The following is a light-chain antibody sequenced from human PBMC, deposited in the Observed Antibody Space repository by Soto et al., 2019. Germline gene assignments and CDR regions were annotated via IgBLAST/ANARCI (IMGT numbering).Light chain of an antibody. Sequence: QSVLTQPASVSGSPGQSITISCTGTSSDVGGYNYVCWYQQHPGKAPKLMIYDVHNRPSGVSNRFSGSKSGNTASLTISGLQAEDEADYYCSSYTSSSTPHVIFGGGTKLTVL. CDR2: DVH. V-gene: IGLV2-14*03. CDR1: SSDVGGYNY. CDR3: SSYTSSSTPHVI. J-gene: IGLJ2*01.